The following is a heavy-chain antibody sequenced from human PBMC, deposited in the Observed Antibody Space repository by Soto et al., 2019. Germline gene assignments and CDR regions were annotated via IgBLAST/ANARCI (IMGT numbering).Heavy chain of an antibody. CDR3: ASSPGRSEVVTANGGVY. D-gene: IGHD2-21*02. CDR1: GFTFSSYA. Sequence: GGSLRLSCAASGFTFSSYAMHWVRQAPGKGLEWVAVISYDGSNKYYADSVKGRFTISRDNSKNTLYLQMNSLRAEDTAVYYCASSPGRSEVVTANGGVYWGQGTLVTVSS. CDR2: ISYDGSNK. J-gene: IGHJ4*02. V-gene: IGHV3-30-3*01.